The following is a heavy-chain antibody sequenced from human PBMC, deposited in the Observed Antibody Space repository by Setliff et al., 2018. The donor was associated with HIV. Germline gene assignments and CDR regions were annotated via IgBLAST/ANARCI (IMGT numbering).Heavy chain of an antibody. J-gene: IGHJ6*03. Sequence: SQTLSLTCAVYGGSFNNYYWSWIRQPPGKGLEWIGEINHSGSTSYNPSLKSRVTISVDTSKNQFSLKLNSITAADTAIYFCARVRDPNWNYDMDVWGQGTTVTVSS. CDR2: INHSGST. CDR3: ARVRDPNWNYDMDV. D-gene: IGHD1-1*01. CDR1: GGSFNNYY. V-gene: IGHV4-34*01.